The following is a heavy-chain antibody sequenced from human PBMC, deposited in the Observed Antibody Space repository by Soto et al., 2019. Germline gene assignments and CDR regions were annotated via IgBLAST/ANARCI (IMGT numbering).Heavy chain of an antibody. J-gene: IGHJ6*02. Sequence: QVQLVQSGAEVKKPGSSVKVSCKASGGTFSSYAISWVRQAPRQGLEWMGGIIPISDTTNYEQKFQGRVAMTAYESTSTAYMELSSLRSEDTAVYYCARSQGSSTSLETYYYYYYGMDVWGQGTTVTVSS. CDR1: GGTFSSYA. D-gene: IGHD2-2*01. CDR3: ARSQGSSTSLETYYYYYYGMDV. CDR2: IIPISDTT. V-gene: IGHV1-69*01.